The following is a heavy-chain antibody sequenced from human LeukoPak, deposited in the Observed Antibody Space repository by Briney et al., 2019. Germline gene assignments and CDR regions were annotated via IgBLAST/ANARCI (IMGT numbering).Heavy chain of an antibody. CDR1: GFTFSSYA. D-gene: IGHD3-22*01. CDR3: ARGASSGPDRIDY. J-gene: IGHJ4*02. Sequence: GGSLRLSCAASGFTFSSYAMHWVRQAPGKGLEWVAVISYDGSNKYYADSVKGRFTISKDNSKNTLYLQMNSLRAEDTAVYYCARGASSGPDRIDYWGQGTLVTVSS. CDR2: ISYDGSNK. V-gene: IGHV3-30-3*01.